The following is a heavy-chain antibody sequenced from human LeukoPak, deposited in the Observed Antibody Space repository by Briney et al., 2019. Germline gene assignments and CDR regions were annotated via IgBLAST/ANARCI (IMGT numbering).Heavy chain of an antibody. CDR2: IKTDGTYT. J-gene: IGHJ4*02. Sequence: PGGSLRLSCAASGFTFSRYWMHWVRQAPGEGLVWVSRIKTDGTYTSNADSVEGRFTISRDNAKSTLYLQMNSLRVEDTAVYYCVADLGDYADFWGQGTLVTVSS. V-gene: IGHV3-74*01. CDR1: GFTFSRYW. CDR3: VADLGDYADF.